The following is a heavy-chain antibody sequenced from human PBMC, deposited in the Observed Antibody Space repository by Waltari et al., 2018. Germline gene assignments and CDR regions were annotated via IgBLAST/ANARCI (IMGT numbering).Heavy chain of an antibody. CDR1: GFTFGAHA. Sequence: EVQLVESGGGLVQPGRSLSLSCPTSGFTFGAHALSWFRQAPGKGLEWVGFIRSKFYGGTTDYAASVKGRFTVSRDDSKSIAYLQMNSLKTEDTGVYYCSRVSASGDGMDVWGQGTTVTVSS. J-gene: IGHJ6*02. CDR3: SRVSASGDGMDV. CDR2: IRSKFYGGTT. D-gene: IGHD3-16*01. V-gene: IGHV3-49*03.